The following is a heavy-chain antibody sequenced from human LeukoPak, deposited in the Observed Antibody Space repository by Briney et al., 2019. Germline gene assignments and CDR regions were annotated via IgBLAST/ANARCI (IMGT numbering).Heavy chain of an antibody. CDR1: GFTFSTYA. V-gene: IGHV3-23*01. Sequence: PGGSLRLSCAASGFTFSTYAMSWVRQAPGKGLEWVSALTNSGGSGGVTYYADSVKGRFIISRDNSKSTLYLQLSSLRAEDTAVFYCAKAMTTDHYESSSFYRFDFDSCGQRTLVTVSS. D-gene: IGHD3-22*01. CDR3: AKAMTTDHYESSSFYRFDFDS. CDR2: LTNSGGSGGVT. J-gene: IGHJ4*02.